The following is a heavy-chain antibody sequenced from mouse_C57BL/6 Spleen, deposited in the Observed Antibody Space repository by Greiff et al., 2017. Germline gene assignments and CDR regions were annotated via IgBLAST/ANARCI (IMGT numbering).Heavy chain of an antibody. V-gene: IGHV5-4*01. CDR1: GFTFSSYA. CDR3: VRDRAYGNYYAMDY. CDR2: ISDGGSYT. Sequence: EVMLVESGGGLVKPGGSLKLSCAASGFTFSSYAMSWVRQTPEKRLEWVATISDGGSYTYYPDNVKGRFTISRDNAKNNLYLQMSHLKSEDTAMYYCVRDRAYGNYYAMDYWGQGTSVTVSS. J-gene: IGHJ4*01. D-gene: IGHD2-1*01.